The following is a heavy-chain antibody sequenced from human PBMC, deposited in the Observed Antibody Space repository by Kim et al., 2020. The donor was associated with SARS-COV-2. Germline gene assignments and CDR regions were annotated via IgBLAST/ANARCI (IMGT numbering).Heavy chain of an antibody. CDR1: GFTFKSYE. V-gene: IGHV3-48*03. D-gene: IGHD1-26*01. Sequence: GRSLRLSCATSGFTFKSYEMNWVRQAPGKGLEWVSYISGSGNTIYYAGSVKGRFTISRDNAKSSLYLQINSLRAEDTAVYYCAREPIEGATIGFDYWGQGVLVTVSS. CDR3: AREPIEGATIGFDY. J-gene: IGHJ4*02. CDR2: ISGSGNTI.